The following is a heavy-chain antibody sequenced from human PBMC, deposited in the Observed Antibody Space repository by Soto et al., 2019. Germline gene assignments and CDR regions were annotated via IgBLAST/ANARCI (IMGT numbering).Heavy chain of an antibody. Sequence: SVKVSCKASCSTFTSYGISWVRQAPAQGLEWMGWISAYNVNTNYAQKIQGRVTMTTDTSTRTAYMELRRLRSDDTAVYYCARGAYSSSSLGPLDYWGQGTLVTVSS. CDR3: ARGAYSSSSLGPLDY. J-gene: IGHJ4*02. V-gene: IGHV1-18*04. CDR2: ISAYNVNT. D-gene: IGHD6-6*01. CDR1: CSTFTSYG.